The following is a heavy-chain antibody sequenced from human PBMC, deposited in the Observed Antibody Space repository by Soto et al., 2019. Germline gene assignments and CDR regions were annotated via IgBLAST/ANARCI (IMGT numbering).Heavy chain of an antibody. CDR3: AKDGFGGYSGYVNYYYYMDV. D-gene: IGHD5-12*01. CDR2: ISYDGSNK. CDR1: GFTLSSYG. Sequence: HPGGSLRLSCAASGFTLSSYGMHWVRQAPGKGLEWVAVISYDGSNKYYADSVKGRFTISRDNSKNTLYLQMNSLRAEDTAVYYCAKDGFGGYSGYVNYYYYMDVWGKGTTVTVSS. J-gene: IGHJ6*03. V-gene: IGHV3-30*18.